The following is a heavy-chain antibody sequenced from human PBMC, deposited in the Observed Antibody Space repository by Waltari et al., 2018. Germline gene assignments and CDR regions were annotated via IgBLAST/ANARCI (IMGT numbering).Heavy chain of an antibody. CDR3: ARDRIVGAIRRSAYFDY. V-gene: IGHV1-2*06. CDR1: GYTFHGYY. J-gene: IGHJ4*02. Sequence: QVQLVQSGAEVKKPGASVKVSCTASGYTFHGYYVHWVRPATGQGSEWMGRINPNSGGTNYAQKFQGMVTMTRDTSISTAYMELSRLGSDDTAVYYCARDRIVGAIRRSAYFDYWGQGTLVTVSS. D-gene: IGHD1-26*01. CDR2: INPNSGGT.